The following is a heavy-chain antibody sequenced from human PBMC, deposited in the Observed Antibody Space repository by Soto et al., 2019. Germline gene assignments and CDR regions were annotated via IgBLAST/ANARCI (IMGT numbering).Heavy chain of an antibody. CDR2: INHSGST. CDR1: GASLGRYY. J-gene: IGHJ6*02. CDR3: ATLPSGYYYDGLDV. V-gene: IGHV4-34*01. Sequence: SETLSLTCAVYGASLGRYYWSWIRQPPGMGLEWIGEINHSGSTNYKPSLKSRVSISLDTSNNQFSLRVSSVTAADAAVYYCATLPSGYYYDGLDVWGQGTTVTVSS. D-gene: IGHD3-10*01.